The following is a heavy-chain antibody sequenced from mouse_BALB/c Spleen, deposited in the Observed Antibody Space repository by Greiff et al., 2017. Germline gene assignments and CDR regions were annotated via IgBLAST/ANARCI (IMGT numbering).Heavy chain of an antibody. J-gene: IGHJ4*01. CDR2: IYPGGGYT. V-gene: IGHV1-63*02. CDR3: ARGDYGSYYYAMDY. CDR1: GYTFTNYW. D-gene: IGHD2-2*01. Sequence: QVQLQQSGAELVRPGTSVKISCKASGYTFTNYWLGWVKQRPGHGLEWIGDIYPGGGYTNYNEKFKGKATLTADTSSSTAYMQLSSLTSEDSAVYFCARGDYGSYYYAMDYWGQGTSVTVSS.